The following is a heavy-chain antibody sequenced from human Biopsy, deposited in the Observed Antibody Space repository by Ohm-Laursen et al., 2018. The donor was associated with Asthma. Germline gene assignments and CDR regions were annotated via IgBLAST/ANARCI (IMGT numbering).Heavy chain of an antibody. D-gene: IGHD3-3*01. CDR2: ISYGGKT. Sequence: ETLSLTWAASGGSMTPTSHYWDWIRQAPGKGLEWIGYISYGGKTSYNPSLKNRVTISRDTSKNQFSLRLTSVTAADTAVYFCARRITIFGVVQKDHGMDAWGQGTTVIVSS. J-gene: IGHJ6*02. CDR1: GGSMTPTSHY. V-gene: IGHV4-39*01. CDR3: ARRITIFGVVQKDHGMDA.